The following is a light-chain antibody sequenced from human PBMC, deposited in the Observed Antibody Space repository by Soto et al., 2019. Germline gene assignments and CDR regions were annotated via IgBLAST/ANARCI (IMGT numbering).Light chain of an antibody. CDR2: EVT. CDR1: SSDVGGYDY. V-gene: IGLV2-14*01. Sequence: QSVLTQPASECGSPGQSITISCTGTSSDVGGYDYVSWYQQHPDKAPKLIIYEVTDRPSGVSSRFSGSKSGNTASLTISGLQAEDEADYYCSSLTSGSTRVFGTGTKGTVL. J-gene: IGLJ1*01. CDR3: SSLTSGSTRV.